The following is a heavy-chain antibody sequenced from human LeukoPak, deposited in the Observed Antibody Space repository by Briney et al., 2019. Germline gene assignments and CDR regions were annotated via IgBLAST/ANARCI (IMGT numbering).Heavy chain of an antibody. J-gene: IGHJ4*02. CDR2: ISGSGGST. V-gene: IGHV3-23*01. CDR1: GFTFSSYA. D-gene: IGHD2-15*01. Sequence: GGSLRLSCAASGFTFSSYAMSWVRQAPGKGLEWVSAISGSGGSTYYADSVKGRFTISRDNFKNTLYLQMNSLRAEDTAVYYCAKDAPDIVVVVAAGYYFHYWGQGTLVTVSS. CDR3: AKDAPDIVVVVAAGYYFHY.